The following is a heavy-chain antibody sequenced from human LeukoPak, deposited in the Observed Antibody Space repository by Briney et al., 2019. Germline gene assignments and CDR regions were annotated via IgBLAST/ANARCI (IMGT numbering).Heavy chain of an antibody. CDR3: AELGITMIGGV. D-gene: IGHD3-10*02. CDR1: GFTFSSYG. V-gene: IGHV3-21*01. J-gene: IGHJ6*04. CDR2: ISSSGGYI. Sequence: GGSLRLSCAASGFTFSSYGMNWVRQAPGKGLEWVSSISSSGGYIYYADSVKGRFTISRGNAKNSLYLQMNSLRAEDTAVYYCAELGITMIGGVWGKGTTVTISS.